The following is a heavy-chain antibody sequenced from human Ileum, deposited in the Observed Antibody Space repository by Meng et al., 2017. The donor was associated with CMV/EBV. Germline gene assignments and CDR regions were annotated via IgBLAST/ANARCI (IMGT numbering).Heavy chain of an antibody. D-gene: IGHD5-24*01. J-gene: IGHJ4*02. CDR3: SRGEDAYKSGRY. Sequence: QVHLQPWGAGLLKPSETLSLTCAVFGGSSSGYYLNWIRQPPGKGLEWIGEIHPSGSTIYNPSLKNRVSISLDTSRNQFSLRLTSVTAADTAVYYCSRGEDAYKSGRYWGQGTLVTVSS. V-gene: IGHV4-34*01. CDR1: GGSSSGYY. CDR2: IHPSGST.